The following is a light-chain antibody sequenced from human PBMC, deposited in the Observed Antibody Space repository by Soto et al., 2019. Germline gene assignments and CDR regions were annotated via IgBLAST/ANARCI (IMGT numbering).Light chain of an antibody. V-gene: IGKV1-39*01. J-gene: IGKJ1*01. CDR3: QQSYSTPWT. Sequence: DIQMTQSPSSLSASVGDRVTITCRASQSISTYLNWYQQKPGKAPNLLIYGASSLQSGVPSRFSGSGSGTDFTLIISSLQPEDFATYYCQQSYSTPWTFGQGTMVDIK. CDR1: QSISTY. CDR2: GAS.